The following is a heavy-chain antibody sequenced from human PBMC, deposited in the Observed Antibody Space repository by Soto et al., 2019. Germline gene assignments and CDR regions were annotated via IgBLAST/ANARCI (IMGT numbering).Heavy chain of an antibody. V-gene: IGHV3-21*01. CDR3: AREGPNYDYVWGSYRYEYFQH. Sequence: GGSLRLSCAASGFTFSSYSMNWVRQAPGKGLEWVSSISSSSSYIYYPDSVKGRFTISRDNAKNSLYLQMNSLRAEDTAVYYCAREGPNYDYVWGSYRYEYFQHWGQGTLVTVSS. CDR1: GFTFSSYS. D-gene: IGHD3-16*02. J-gene: IGHJ1*01. CDR2: ISSSSSYI.